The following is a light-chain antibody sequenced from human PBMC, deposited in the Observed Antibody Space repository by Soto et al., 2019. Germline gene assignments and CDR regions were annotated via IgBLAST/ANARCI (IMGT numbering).Light chain of an antibody. CDR1: QSLVHSDGNTY. J-gene: IGKJ1*01. CDR3: MQATQSPWA. CDR2: KVS. V-gene: IGKV2-24*01. Sequence: VMTQTPLSSPVTLAQPASISCRSSQSLVHSDGNTYSRWLHHRPAQPPRLLLYKVSNRFSGVPDRFSGSGAETDLTLRISRVAPEDVGVYYCMQATQSPWAFGLGTKVDIK.